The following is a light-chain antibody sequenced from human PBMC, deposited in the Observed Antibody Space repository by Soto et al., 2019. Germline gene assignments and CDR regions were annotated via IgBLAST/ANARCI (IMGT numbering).Light chain of an antibody. V-gene: IGLV1-44*01. Sequence: QSVLTQPPSASGTPGQRVTISCSGSSSNIGSNTVNWYQQLPGTAPKLRMYSNNQRPAGVPDRFSGSKSGTSASLAISGLQSEDEADDYCAAWDDSLAAYVSGTGTKVTVL. CDR1: SSNIGSNT. J-gene: IGLJ1*01. CDR2: SNN. CDR3: AAWDDSLAAYV.